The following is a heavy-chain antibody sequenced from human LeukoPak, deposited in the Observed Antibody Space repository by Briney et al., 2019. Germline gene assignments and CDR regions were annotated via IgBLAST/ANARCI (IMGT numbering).Heavy chain of an antibody. CDR1: GGSIDRSDSY. V-gene: IGHV4-39*01. Sequence: SETLSLTCSVSGGSIDRSDSYWAWVRQPPGRGLEWIGSVFFTGSAHYNPSLRDRVTLSADTSKNQFSLKLHSLTVEDTAVYYCARPLTVTGPTFYWYFDVWGRGTLVTVSS. CDR3: ARPLTVTGPTFYWYFDV. J-gene: IGHJ2*01. D-gene: IGHD6-19*01. CDR2: VFFTGSA.